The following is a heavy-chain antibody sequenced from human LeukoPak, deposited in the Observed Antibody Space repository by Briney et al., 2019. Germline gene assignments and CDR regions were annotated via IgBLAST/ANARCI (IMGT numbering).Heavy chain of an antibody. CDR2: IKQDGSEK. V-gene: IGHV3-7*01. CDR1: GFTFSSYW. D-gene: IGHD2-2*01. CDR3: STSIRGYSDY. Sequence: PGGSLRLSCAASGFTFSSYWMSWVRQAPGKGLEWVANIKQDGSEKYYVDSVKGRFTISRDNAKHSLYLQMNSLRAEDTAVYYCSTSIRGYSDYWGQGTLVTVSS. J-gene: IGHJ4*02.